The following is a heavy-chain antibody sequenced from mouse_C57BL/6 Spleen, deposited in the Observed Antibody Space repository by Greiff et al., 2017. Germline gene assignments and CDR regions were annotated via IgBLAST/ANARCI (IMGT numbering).Heavy chain of an antibody. D-gene: IGHD2-3*01. CDR3: ARSGFYDGYYIDY. J-gene: IGHJ2*01. CDR2: FYPGSGST. CDR1: GYTFTSYW. V-gene: IGHV1-55*01. Sequence: QVQLQQPGAELVKPGASVKMSCKASGYTFTSYWLTWVKQRPGQGLEWIGDFYPGSGSTNYNEKFKSKATLTVDTSSSTAYMQLSSLTSEDSAVYYCARSGFYDGYYIDYWGQGTTLTVSS.